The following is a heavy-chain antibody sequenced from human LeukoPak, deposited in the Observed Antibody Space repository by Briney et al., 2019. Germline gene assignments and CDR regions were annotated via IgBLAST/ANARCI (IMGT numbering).Heavy chain of an antibody. D-gene: IGHD2-8*01. CDR1: GFTFSSYW. Sequence: GGSLRLSCAASGFTFSSYWIHWVRQAPGKGLVWVSRINSDGSSTSYADSVKGRYTISIDNAKNTLYLQMNSLRAEDTAVYYCARRGVAFDIWGQGTMVTVSS. CDR3: ARRGVAFDI. V-gene: IGHV3-74*01. CDR2: INSDGSST. J-gene: IGHJ3*02.